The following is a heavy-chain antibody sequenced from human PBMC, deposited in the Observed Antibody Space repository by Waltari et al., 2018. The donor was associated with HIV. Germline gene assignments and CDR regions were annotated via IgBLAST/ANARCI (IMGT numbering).Heavy chain of an antibody. D-gene: IGHD4-17*01. Sequence: QVQLQESGPGLVKPSQTLSLTCTVSGGAISSDSAYWNWIRQPAGKGLEWIGRINPSGSTNYNPSLKSRLTISLDTSRNQFSLRLSSVTAADTAVHYCYGDYGYWGQGILVTVSS. CDR3: YGDYGY. V-gene: IGHV4-61*02. CDR1: GGAISSDSAY. CDR2: INPSGST. J-gene: IGHJ4*02.